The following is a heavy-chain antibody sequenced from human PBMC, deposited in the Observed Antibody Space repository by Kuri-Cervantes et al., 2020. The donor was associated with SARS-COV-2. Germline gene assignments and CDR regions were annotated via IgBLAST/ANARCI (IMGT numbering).Heavy chain of an antibody. Sequence: GSLRLSCIVSGDSMSGSYWTWMRKSPGRGLEWIGYVSDTGSRYNPSLGSRVTISVHTSKNQFSLRLTSVTAADTALYSCAKDKIGDGKPIIYWGRGILVTVSS. CDR1: GDSMSGSY. J-gene: IGHJ4*02. CDR3: AKDKIGDGKPIIY. D-gene: IGHD1-14*01. V-gene: IGHV4-59*01. CDR2: VSDTGSR.